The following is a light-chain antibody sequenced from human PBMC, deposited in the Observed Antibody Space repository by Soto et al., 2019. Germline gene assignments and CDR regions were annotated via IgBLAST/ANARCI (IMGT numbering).Light chain of an antibody. CDR2: LGS. CDR1: QSLLLSNGYNY. V-gene: IGKV2-28*01. J-gene: IGKJ4*01. CDR3: MQTLQTPVT. Sequence: DIVMTQSPLSLPVTPGEPASISCRSSQSLLLSNGYNYLDWYLQKPGQPPQLLISLGSNRASGVPDRFSGSGSGTDFTLKIITVEAEDVGVYYCMQTLQTPVTFGGGTKVEIK.